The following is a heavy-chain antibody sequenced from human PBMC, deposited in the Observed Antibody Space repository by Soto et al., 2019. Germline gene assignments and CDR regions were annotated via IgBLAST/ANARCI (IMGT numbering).Heavy chain of an antibody. Sequence: ASVKVSCKASGYTFTSYYMHWVRQAPGQGLEWMGIINPSGGSTNYAQKFQGRVTMTRDTSTSTVYMELSSLRSEDTAVYYCARGSLRRDGYNSDWFDPWGQGTLVTVSS. CDR1: GYTFTSYY. J-gene: IGHJ5*02. V-gene: IGHV1-46*01. CDR3: ARGSLRRDGYNSDWFDP. CDR2: INPSGGST. D-gene: IGHD5-12*01.